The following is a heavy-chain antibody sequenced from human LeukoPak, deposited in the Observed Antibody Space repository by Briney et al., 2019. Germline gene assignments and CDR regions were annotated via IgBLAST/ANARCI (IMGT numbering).Heavy chain of an antibody. CDR1: GGSFSGYY. Sequence: SETLSLTCAVYGGSFSGYYWGWIRQPPGKGLEWIGSIYYSGSTYYNPSLKSRVTISVDTSKNQFSLKLSSVTAADTAVYYCARRGLAYYDSSGYLPEIDYWGQGTLVTVSS. CDR2: IYYSGST. V-gene: IGHV4-39*01. J-gene: IGHJ4*02. CDR3: ARRGLAYYDSSGYLPEIDY. D-gene: IGHD3-22*01.